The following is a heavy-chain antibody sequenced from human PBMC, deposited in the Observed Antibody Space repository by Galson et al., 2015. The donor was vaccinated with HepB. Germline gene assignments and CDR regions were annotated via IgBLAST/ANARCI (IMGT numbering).Heavy chain of an antibody. Sequence: QSGAEVKKPGESLRISCKGSGYSFTSYWISWVRQMPGKGLEWMGRIDPSDSYTNYSPSFQGHVTISADKSISTAYLQWSSLKASDTAMYYCARREKYCSSTSCYFWFDPWGQGTLVTVSS. D-gene: IGHD2-2*01. CDR1: GYSFTSYW. J-gene: IGHJ5*02. V-gene: IGHV5-10-1*01. CDR3: ARREKYCSSTSCYFWFDP. CDR2: IDPSDSYT.